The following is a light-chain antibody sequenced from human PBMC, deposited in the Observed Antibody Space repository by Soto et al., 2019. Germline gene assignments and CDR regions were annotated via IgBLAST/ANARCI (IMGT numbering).Light chain of an antibody. J-gene: IGKJ1*01. V-gene: IGKV3-20*01. CDR3: QQYGSSSWT. CDR1: QSVSSSY. Sequence: EIVLTQSPGTLSLSPGERATLSCRASQSVSSSYLAWYQQKPGQAPRLLIYGTSSRATAIPDRCSGSGSGTVFTLTISGLEPEDFAVYYCQQYGSSSWTFGQGTKVDIK. CDR2: GTS.